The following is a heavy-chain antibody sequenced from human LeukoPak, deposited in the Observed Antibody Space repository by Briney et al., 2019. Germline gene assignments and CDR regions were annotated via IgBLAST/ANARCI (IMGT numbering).Heavy chain of an antibody. D-gene: IGHD1-26*01. CDR1: GGSFSGYY. J-gene: IGHJ4*02. V-gene: IGHV4-34*01. CDR2: IKHSGST. CDR3: ARMGATSDY. Sequence: SQTLSLTCAVYGGSFSGYYWSWIRQPPGKGLEWIGEIKHSGSTNYNPSLKSRVTISVDTSKNQFSLKLSSVTAADTSVYYCARMGATSDYWGQGTLVTVSS.